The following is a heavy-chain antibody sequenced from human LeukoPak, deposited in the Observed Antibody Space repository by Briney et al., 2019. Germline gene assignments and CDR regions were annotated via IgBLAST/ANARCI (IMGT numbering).Heavy chain of an antibody. D-gene: IGHD2-21*02. CDR1: GGSFSGYY. J-gene: IGHJ4*02. V-gene: IGHV4-59*01. CDR2: IYYSGST. Sequence: PSETLSLTCAVYGGSFSGYYWSWIRQPPGKGLEWIGYIYYSGSTNYNPSLKSRVTISVDTSKNQFSLKLSSVTAADTAVYYCARSTDLAYCGGDCYRFDYWGQGTLVTVSS. CDR3: ARSTDLAYCGGDCYRFDY.